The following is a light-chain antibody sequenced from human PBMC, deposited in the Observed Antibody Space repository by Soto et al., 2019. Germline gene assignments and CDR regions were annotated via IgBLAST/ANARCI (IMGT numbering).Light chain of an antibody. V-gene: IGKV3-20*01. CDR2: GAS. J-gene: IGKJ5*01. CDR3: HQYGSSPIT. Sequence: ENVLTHTPGILSLSLGEKATLSPRASQTVSDSYLAWYQQKPGQAPRLLIYGASNRATGIPDRFSGSGSGTDFTLTISRLEPEDFALFYCHQYGSSPITFGQGTRLEI. CDR1: QTVSDSY.